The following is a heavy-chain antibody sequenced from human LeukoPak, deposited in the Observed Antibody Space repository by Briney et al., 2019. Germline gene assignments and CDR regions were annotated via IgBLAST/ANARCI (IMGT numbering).Heavy chain of an antibody. Sequence: ASVKVSCKASGYTFTSYGISWVRQAPGQGLEWMGWISAYNGNTNYAQKLQGRVTMTTDTSTSTAYMEVRSLRSDDTAVYYCARWEVPYYDILTGYGAWDYWGQGTMVTVSS. CDR2: ISAYNGNT. CDR1: GYTFTSYG. D-gene: IGHD3-9*01. CDR3: ARWEVPYYDILTGYGAWDY. J-gene: IGHJ4*02. V-gene: IGHV1-18*01.